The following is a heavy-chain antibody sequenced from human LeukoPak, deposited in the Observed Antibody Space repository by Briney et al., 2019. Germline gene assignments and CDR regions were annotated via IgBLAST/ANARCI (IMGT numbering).Heavy chain of an antibody. D-gene: IGHD1-26*01. V-gene: IGHV3-23*01. CDR3: ARDLMGWDLHYFDY. J-gene: IGHJ4*02. Sequence: QPGGSLRLSCAASGFTFNSHAMNWVRQAPGKGLEWVSVISPSGGITYYAESVKGRFTVSRDNAKNSLYLQMHSLRAEDTAVYYCARDLMGWDLHYFDYWGQGTLVTVSS. CDR2: ISPSGGIT. CDR1: GFTFNSHA.